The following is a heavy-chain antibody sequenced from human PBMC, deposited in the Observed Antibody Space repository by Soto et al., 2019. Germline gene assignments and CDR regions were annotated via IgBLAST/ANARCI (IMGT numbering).Heavy chain of an antibody. V-gene: IGHV1-18*01. CDR2: ISAYNGNT. CDR1: GYTFTSYG. D-gene: IGHD2-8*01. CDR3: ARDGELGYCTNGVCYIVLGRGYYGMDV. J-gene: IGHJ6*02. Sequence: ASVKVSCKASGYTFTSYGISWVRQAPGQGLEWMGWISAYNGNTNYAQKLQGRVTMTTDTSTSTAYMELRSLRSDDTAVYYCARDGELGYCTNGVCYIVLGRGYYGMDVWGQGTTVTVSS.